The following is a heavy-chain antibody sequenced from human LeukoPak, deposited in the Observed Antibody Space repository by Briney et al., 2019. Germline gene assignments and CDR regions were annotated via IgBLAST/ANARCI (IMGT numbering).Heavy chain of an antibody. CDR1: GFTFSSYG. J-gene: IGHJ4*02. CDR3: AKDPADY. Sequence: GGSLRLSCAASGFTFSSYGMHWVRQAPGKGLEWVAVISYDGSNKYYADSVKGRFTISRDNSKNTLYLQMNSLRAEDTAVYYCAKDPADYWGQGTLVTVSS. CDR2: ISYDGSNK. V-gene: IGHV3-30*18.